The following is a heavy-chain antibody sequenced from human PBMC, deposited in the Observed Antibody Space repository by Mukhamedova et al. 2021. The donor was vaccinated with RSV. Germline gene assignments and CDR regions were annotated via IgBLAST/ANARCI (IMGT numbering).Heavy chain of an antibody. D-gene: IGHD3-22*01. V-gene: IGHV3-9*01. J-gene: IGHJ4*02. CDR3: AKAVDSSGYYTEYYFDL. Sequence: GKGLEWVSGINWNGGSMGYADSVTGRFTISRDNAKNSLYLQMNSLRPEDTALYYCAKAVDSSGYYTEYYFDLLGQGTLVTGSS. CDR2: INWNGGSM.